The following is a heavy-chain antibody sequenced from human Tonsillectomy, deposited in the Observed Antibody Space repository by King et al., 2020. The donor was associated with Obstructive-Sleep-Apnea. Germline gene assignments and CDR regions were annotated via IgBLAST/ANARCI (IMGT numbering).Heavy chain of an antibody. D-gene: IGHD2-21*01. Sequence: LQLQESGPGLAKPSETLSLTCSVSGFSISGSGYYWGWIRQPPVKWLEWIGSVYYSGSTYYNPSLKSRVTISVDTSKNQFFLNLSSVTAADTAVYYCAGGLNWGQGTLVTVSS. CDR1: GFSISGSGYY. V-gene: IGHV4-39*07. J-gene: IGHJ4*02. CDR2: VYYSGST. CDR3: AGGLN.